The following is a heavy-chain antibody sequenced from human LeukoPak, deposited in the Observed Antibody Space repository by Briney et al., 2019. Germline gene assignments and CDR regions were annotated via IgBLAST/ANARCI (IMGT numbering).Heavy chain of an antibody. Sequence: SVKVSCKASGGTFSSYAISWVRQAPGQGLEWMGGIIPIFGTANYAQKFQGRVTITADKSTSTAYMGLSSLRSEDTVVYYCARVGYSSSQFDYWGQGTLVTLSS. D-gene: IGHD6-13*01. CDR1: GGTFSSYA. V-gene: IGHV1-69*06. J-gene: IGHJ4*02. CDR3: ARVGYSSSQFDY. CDR2: IIPIFGTA.